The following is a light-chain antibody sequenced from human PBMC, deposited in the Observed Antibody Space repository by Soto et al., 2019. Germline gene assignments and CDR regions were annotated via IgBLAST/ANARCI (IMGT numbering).Light chain of an antibody. J-gene: IGLJ2*01. Sequence: QSALTQPRSVSGSPGQSVTISCTGTSSDVGGYNYVSWYQQHPGKAPKLMIYDVSKRPSGVPDRFSGSMSGNTASLTISGLQAEDEADYYCCSYAGSQVFGGGTKVTVL. CDR1: SSDVGGYNY. CDR3: CSYAGSQV. V-gene: IGLV2-11*01. CDR2: DVS.